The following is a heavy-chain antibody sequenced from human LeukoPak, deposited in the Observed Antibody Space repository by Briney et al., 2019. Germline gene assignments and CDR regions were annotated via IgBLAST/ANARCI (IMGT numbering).Heavy chain of an antibody. CDR3: AADRYDSSGYYHFDY. CDR1: GFTVTSSA. J-gene: IGHJ4*02. V-gene: IGHV1-58*02. CDR2: IVVGSGNT. D-gene: IGHD3-22*01. Sequence: SVKVSCKASGFTVTSSAMQWVRQARGQRLEWIGWIVVGSGNTNYAQKFQERVTITRDMSTSTDYMALSSLRSEDTAVYYCAADRYDSSGYYHFDYWGQGTLVTVSS.